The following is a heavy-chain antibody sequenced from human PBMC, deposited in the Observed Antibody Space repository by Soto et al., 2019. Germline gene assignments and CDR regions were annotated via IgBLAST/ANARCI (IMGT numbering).Heavy chain of an antibody. D-gene: IGHD3-3*01. J-gene: IGHJ2*01. Sequence: GVGWIRQPPGKALEWLAFIYWDIDKRYTPSLKSRLTITKDTSKTQVVLTMTNMDPVDTATYYCAHFFVQEEAGIRDTVQVSAFRLNRSSDL. CDR1: G. V-gene: IGHV2-5*02. CDR2: IYWDIDK. CDR3: AHFFVQEEAGIRDTVQVSAFRLNRSSDL.